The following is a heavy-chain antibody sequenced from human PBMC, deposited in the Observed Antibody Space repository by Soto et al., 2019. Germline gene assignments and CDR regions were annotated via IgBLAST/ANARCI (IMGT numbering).Heavy chain of an antibody. CDR2: IDPSDSYT. V-gene: IGHV5-10-1*01. Sequence: PGESLKISCKGSGYSFTSYWISWVRQMPGKGLEWMGRIDPSDSYTNYSPSFQGHVTISADKSISTAYLQWSSLKASDTAMYYCARHGLTGTTLYCYYGMDVWGQGTTVTVSS. CDR1: GYSFTSYW. D-gene: IGHD1-7*01. CDR3: ARHGLTGTTLYCYYGMDV. J-gene: IGHJ6*02.